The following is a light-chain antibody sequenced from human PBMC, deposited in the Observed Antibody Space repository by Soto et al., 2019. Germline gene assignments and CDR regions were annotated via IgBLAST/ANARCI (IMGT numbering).Light chain of an antibody. J-gene: IGLJ1*01. CDR2: EVS. V-gene: IGLV2-8*01. CDR1: SSDVGGYNY. CDR3: SSYAGSNTDYV. Sequence: QSVLTQPPSASGSPGQSVTISCTRTSSDVGGYNYVSWYQQHPGKVPKLMIYEVSKRPSGVPDRFSGSKSGNTASLTVSGLQAEDEADYYCSSYAGSNTDYVFGTGTKV.